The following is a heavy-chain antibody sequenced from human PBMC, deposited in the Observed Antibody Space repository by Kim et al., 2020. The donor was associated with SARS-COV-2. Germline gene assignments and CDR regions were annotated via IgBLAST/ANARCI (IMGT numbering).Heavy chain of an antibody. J-gene: IGHJ4*02. D-gene: IGHD6-13*01. V-gene: IGHV3-23*01. CDR3: AKDQVHSSSWYGLGFDY. CDR2: ISGSGGST. CDR1: GFTFSSYA. Sequence: GGSLRLSCAASGFTFSSYAMSWVRQAPGKGLEWVSAISGSGGSTYYADSVKGRFTISRDNSKNTLYLQMNSLRAEDTAVYYCAKDQVHSSSWYGLGFDYWGQGPLVTVSS.